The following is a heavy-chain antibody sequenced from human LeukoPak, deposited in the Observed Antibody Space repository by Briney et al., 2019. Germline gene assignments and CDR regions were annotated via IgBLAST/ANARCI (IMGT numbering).Heavy chain of an antibody. CDR1: GFTVSSKD. CDR3: AREGGSCPFDY. CDR2: NYTGGST. D-gene: IGHD2-15*01. J-gene: IGHJ4*02. Sequence: GGSLRLSCAASGFTVSSKDMSWVRQAPGKGLEWVSVNYTGGSTYYADSVKGRFSISRDNSKNTLYLQMNSLRAEDAAVYYCAREGGSCPFDYWGQGTLVTVSS. V-gene: IGHV3-53*01.